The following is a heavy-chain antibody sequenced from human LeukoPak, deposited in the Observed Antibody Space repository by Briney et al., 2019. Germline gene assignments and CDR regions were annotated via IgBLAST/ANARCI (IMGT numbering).Heavy chain of an antibody. CDR1: GSTFSSYA. CDR2: ISYDGSNK. Sequence: AGRSLRLSCAASGSTFSSYAMHWVRQAPGKGLEWVAVISYDGSNKYYADSVKGRFTISRDNSKNTLYLQMNSLRAEDTAVYYCARGAKAARYYFYMDVWGKGTTVTVSS. V-gene: IGHV3-30-3*01. D-gene: IGHD6-13*01. CDR3: ARGAKAARYYFYMDV. J-gene: IGHJ6*03.